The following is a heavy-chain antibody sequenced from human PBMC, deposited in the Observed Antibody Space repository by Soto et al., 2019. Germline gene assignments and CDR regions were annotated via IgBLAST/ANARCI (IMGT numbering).Heavy chain of an antibody. CDR3: AKDLNGSGSFTSYYHYGMDV. CDR2: ISGSGRNT. Sequence: EVQMLESGGGLVHPGGSLRLSWAASGFTFSNYAMNWVRQAPGKGLEWGSFISGSGRNTYYADSVKGRLTISRDSSKNTLYLQMNSLRVEDTGVYYCAKDLNGSGSFTSYYHYGMDVWGQGTTVTVSS. D-gene: IGHD3-10*01. J-gene: IGHJ6*02. V-gene: IGHV3-23*01. CDR1: GFTFSNYA.